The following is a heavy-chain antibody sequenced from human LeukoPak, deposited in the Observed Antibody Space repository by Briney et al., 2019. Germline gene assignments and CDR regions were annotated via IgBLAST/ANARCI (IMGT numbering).Heavy chain of an antibody. CDR1: GLTFSSYA. D-gene: IGHD3-10*01. V-gene: IGHV3-64*01. Sequence: PGGSLRLSCAASGLTFSSYAMHWVRQAPGKGLEYVSAISSNGGSTYYANSVKGRFTISRDNSKNTLYLQMGSLRAEDMAVYYCARVLSGRGSLYDYYYYMDVWGKGTTVTISS. CDR3: ARVLSGRGSLYDYYYYMDV. J-gene: IGHJ6*03. CDR2: ISSNGGST.